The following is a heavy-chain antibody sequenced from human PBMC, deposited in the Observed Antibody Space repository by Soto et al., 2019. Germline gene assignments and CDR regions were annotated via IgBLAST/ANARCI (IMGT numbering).Heavy chain of an antibody. Sequence: VQLVESGGDLVQPGGSLRLSCAASGFTFSSYEMNWVRQAPGKGLEWVSYISSTGTSMDYADSVKGRFTISRDNAKNSLHLQLNSLRDEDTAVYYCARETHFIDYWGQGTLVGVS. V-gene: IGHV3-48*03. J-gene: IGHJ4*02. CDR3: ARETHFIDY. CDR2: ISSTGTSM. CDR1: GFTFSSYE.